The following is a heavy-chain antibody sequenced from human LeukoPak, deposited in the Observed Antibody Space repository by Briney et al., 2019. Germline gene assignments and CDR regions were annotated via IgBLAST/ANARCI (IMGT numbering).Heavy chain of an antibody. D-gene: IGHD3-22*01. CDR1: GDSISSGTY. CDR2: IYTSGGT. Sequence: SQTLSLTCTVSGDSISSGTYYRWIRQPAGKGLEWIGRIYTSGGTNYNPSLKSRVTISVDTSKNQFSLKLSSVTAADTAVYYCAKERHYYESSGHPDIWGQGTLVTVSS. CDR3: AKERHYYESSGHPDI. J-gene: IGHJ4*02. V-gene: IGHV4-61*02.